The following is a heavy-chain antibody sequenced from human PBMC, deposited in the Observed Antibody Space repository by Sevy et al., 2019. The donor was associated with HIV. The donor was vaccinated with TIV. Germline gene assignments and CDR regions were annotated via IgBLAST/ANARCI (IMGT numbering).Heavy chain of an antibody. Sequence: GESLKISCKGSGYSFTSYWIGWVRQMPGKGLEWMGIIYPGDSDTRYSPSFQDQVTISADKSISTAYLQWRSLKASDTAMYYCARLGIDYYDSSGYYITRWYFDYWGQGTLVTVSS. CDR1: GYSFTSYW. D-gene: IGHD3-22*01. CDR2: IYPGDSDT. CDR3: ARLGIDYYDSSGYYITRWYFDY. V-gene: IGHV5-51*01. J-gene: IGHJ4*02.